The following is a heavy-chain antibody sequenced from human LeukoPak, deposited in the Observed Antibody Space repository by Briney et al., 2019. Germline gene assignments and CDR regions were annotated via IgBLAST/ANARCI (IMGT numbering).Heavy chain of an antibody. CDR3: ARVPNYYGSGSYRKGRWFDS. CDR2: INHSGST. V-gene: IGHV4-34*01. Sequence: SETLSLTCAVYGGSFSGYNWSWVRQPPGKGLEWIGEINHSGSTNYNPPLKSRVTISVDTSKKQFSLKLKSVTAADTAAYYCARVPNYYGSGSYRKGRWFDSWGQGTLVTVSS. D-gene: IGHD3-10*01. J-gene: IGHJ5*01. CDR1: GGSFSGYN.